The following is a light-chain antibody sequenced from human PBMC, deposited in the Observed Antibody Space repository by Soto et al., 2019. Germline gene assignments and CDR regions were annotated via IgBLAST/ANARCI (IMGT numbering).Light chain of an antibody. J-gene: IGKJ3*01. CDR3: QQSSSTPST. V-gene: IGKV1-39*01. CDR1: QSISSY. CDR2: AAS. Sequence: DIQMTQSPSSLSSSVGDRVTLTCRASQSISSYLDWYQQKPGQAPRLLIYAASSLQSGVPARFSGSGSGTDFTLTISRLQPEDFATYYCQQSSSTPSTFGPGTKVDIK.